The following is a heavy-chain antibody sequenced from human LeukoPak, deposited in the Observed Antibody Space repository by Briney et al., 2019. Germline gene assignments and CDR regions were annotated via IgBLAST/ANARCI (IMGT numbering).Heavy chain of an antibody. CDR3: AREIVATMNRLGDY. V-gene: IGHV3-7*01. D-gene: IGHD5-12*01. J-gene: IGHJ4*02. Sequence: PGGSLRLSCAASGFTFSSYWMSWVRQAPGKGLEWVANIKQDGSEKYYVDSVKGRFTISRDNAKNSLYLQMNSLRAEDTAVYHCAREIVATMNRLGDYWGQGTLVTVSS. CDR1: GFTFSSYW. CDR2: IKQDGSEK.